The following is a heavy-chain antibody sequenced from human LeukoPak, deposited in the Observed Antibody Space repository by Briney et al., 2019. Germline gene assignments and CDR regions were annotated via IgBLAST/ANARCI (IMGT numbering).Heavy chain of an antibody. Sequence: RGSLRLSCAASEFTFTSYEMNWVRQAPGKGLEWVSYISSSGSTIYYADSVKGRFTISRDNAKNSLYLQMNSLRAGDTAVYYCARVSRTYYGSGNDMDVWGKGTTVTISS. D-gene: IGHD3-10*01. CDR3: ARVSRTYYGSGNDMDV. CDR2: ISSSGSTI. J-gene: IGHJ6*03. V-gene: IGHV3-48*03. CDR1: EFTFTSYE.